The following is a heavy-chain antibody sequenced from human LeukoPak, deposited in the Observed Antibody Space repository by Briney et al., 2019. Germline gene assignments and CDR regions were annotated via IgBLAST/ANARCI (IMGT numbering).Heavy chain of an antibody. CDR1: GGSISSYY. D-gene: IGHD6-13*01. CDR2: IYTSGST. V-gene: IGHV4-4*07. J-gene: IGHJ6*02. Sequence: PSETLSLTCTVSGGSISSYYWSWTRQPAGKGLEWIGRIYTSGSTNYNPSLKSRVTMSVDTSKNQFSLKLSSVTAADTAVYYCARDSPIIFSAAADHYGMDVWGQGTTVTVSS. CDR3: ARDSPIIFSAAADHYGMDV.